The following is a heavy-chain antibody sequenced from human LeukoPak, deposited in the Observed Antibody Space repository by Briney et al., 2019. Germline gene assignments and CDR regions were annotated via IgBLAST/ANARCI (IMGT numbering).Heavy chain of an antibody. Sequence: PSETLSLTCTVSGGSISSYYWSWIRQPPGKGLEWIGEINHSGSTNYNPSLKSRVTISVDTSKNQFSLKLSSVTAADTAVYYCAVIPGIAAAGSLSDWFDPWGQGTLVTVSS. D-gene: IGHD6-13*01. CDR2: INHSGST. J-gene: IGHJ5*02. V-gene: IGHV4-34*01. CDR1: GGSISSYY. CDR3: AVIPGIAAAGSLSDWFDP.